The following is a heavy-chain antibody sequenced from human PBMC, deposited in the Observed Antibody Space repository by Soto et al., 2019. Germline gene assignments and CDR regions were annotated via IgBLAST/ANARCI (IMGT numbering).Heavy chain of an antibody. D-gene: IGHD2-8*02. V-gene: IGHV3-74*01. CDR3: ACWGHIVPVAPSDFDR. CDR2: ISPDGSDV. CDR1: GFPFTNSC. J-gene: IGHJ4*02. Sequence: SLRLSCAASGFPFTNSCMNWVLQSAGNVLMWVSRISPDGSDVGYADSVEGRFTVSRDNAKNTLYLQMHSLRAEDTAMYYCACWGHIVPVAPSDFDRWGQGTLVTVSS.